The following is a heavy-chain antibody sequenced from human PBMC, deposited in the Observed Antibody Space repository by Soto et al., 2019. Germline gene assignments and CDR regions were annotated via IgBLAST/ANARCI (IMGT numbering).Heavy chain of an antibody. CDR3: ARASLGGNSGTLGY. V-gene: IGHV3-30-3*01. Sequence: GGSLRLSCAASGFTFSSYAMHWVRQAPGKGLEWVAVISYDGSNKYYADSVKGRFTISRDNSKNTLYLQMNSLRAEDTAVYYCARASLGGNSGTLGYWGQGTLVTVSS. J-gene: IGHJ4*02. CDR1: GFTFSSYA. D-gene: IGHD2-21*02. CDR2: ISYDGSNK.